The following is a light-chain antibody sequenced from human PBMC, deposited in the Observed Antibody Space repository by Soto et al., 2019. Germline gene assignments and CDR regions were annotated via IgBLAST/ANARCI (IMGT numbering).Light chain of an antibody. J-gene: IGKJ3*01. CDR2: AAS. Sequence: EIVLTQSPGTLSLSPGERATLSCRASQSVGNNYLAWYQQRPGQSPRLLSYAASSRVSGIPDRFSGSGSETGFTLTISRLEPEDLAVYYCQQYGGSPPFTFGPGTKVHIK. V-gene: IGKV3-20*01. CDR3: QQYGGSPPFT. CDR1: QSVGNNY.